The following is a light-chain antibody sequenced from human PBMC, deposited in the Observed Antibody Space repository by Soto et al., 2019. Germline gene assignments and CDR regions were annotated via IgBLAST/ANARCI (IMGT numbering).Light chain of an antibody. CDR2: DAS. CDR1: QSLNNY. CDR3: QRRSDLPLYT. V-gene: IGKV3-11*01. Sequence: IVLTQSPATLSLSPGERATLSCRASQSLNNYLAWYQQKPGQAPRLLIYDASNRAAGIPARFSGSGSGTDFTLTISSLEPEDSAVYYCQRRSDLPLYTFGQGTKLEIK. J-gene: IGKJ2*01.